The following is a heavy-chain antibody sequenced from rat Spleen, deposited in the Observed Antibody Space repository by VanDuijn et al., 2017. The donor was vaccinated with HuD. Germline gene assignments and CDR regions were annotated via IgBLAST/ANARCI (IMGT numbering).Heavy chain of an antibody. V-gene: IGHV5-31*01. CDR3: TAGGGYWDS. CDR2: ITHTGDTT. J-gene: IGHJ2*01. Sequence: EVQLVESGGGLVQPGRSLKLSCVASGFTFSNYWMTWIRQAPGKGLEWIASITHTGDTTYYPDSVKGRFTISRDNAKSTLYLQMNSLKSEDTATYYCTAGGGYWDSWGQGVMVTVSS. D-gene: IGHD1-11*01. CDR1: GFTFSNYW.